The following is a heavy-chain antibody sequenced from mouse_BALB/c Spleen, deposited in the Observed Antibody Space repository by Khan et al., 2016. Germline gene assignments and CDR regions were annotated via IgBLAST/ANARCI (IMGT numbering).Heavy chain of an antibody. J-gene: IGHJ2*01. Sequence: VQLQQSGAELARPGAPVKMSCKASGYTFTIYTRHWVKQRPGQGLEWIGYINPSSGYTNYNQKFKDKVTLTADKSSSTAYMQLSSLTSEDSAVYYCARSRRMGDNYLFDYWGQGTTLTVSS. CDR2: INPSSGYT. CDR3: ARSRRMGDNYLFDY. CDR1: GYTFTIYT. D-gene: IGHD1-3*01. V-gene: IGHV1-4*01.